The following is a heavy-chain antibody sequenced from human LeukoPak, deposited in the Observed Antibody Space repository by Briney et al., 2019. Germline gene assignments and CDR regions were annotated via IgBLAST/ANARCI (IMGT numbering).Heavy chain of an antibody. CDR1: GYTFSRYG. J-gene: IGHJ4*02. D-gene: IGHD6-13*01. CDR3: ARKSTSWSFEY. CDR2: ISVYNGNT. Sequence: ASVKVSCKASGYTFSRYGINWVRQAPGQGLEWMGWISVYNGNTDYSQRLQGRITMTADTSTSTAFMELTSLRSDDTAVHFCARKSTSWSFEYWGQGTLVTVS. V-gene: IGHV1-18*01.